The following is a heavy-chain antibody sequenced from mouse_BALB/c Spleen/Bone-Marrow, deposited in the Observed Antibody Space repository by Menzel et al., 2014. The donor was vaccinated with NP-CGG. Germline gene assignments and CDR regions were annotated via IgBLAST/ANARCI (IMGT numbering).Heavy chain of an antibody. J-gene: IGHJ2*01. Sequence: QVQLKESGAELVRPGSSVKISCKASGYAFSSYWMNWVKQRPGQGLEWIGQIYPGDGDTNYSGKFKGKATLTADESSSTAYMQLSSLTSEDSAVYFCAFGNYDFDYWGQGTNLTVSS. V-gene: IGHV1-80*01. CDR3: AFGNYDFDY. CDR2: IYPGDGDT. D-gene: IGHD2-1*01. CDR1: GYAFSSYW.